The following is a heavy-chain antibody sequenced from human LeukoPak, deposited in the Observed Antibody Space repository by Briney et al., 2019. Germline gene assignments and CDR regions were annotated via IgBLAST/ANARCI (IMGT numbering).Heavy chain of an antibody. V-gene: IGHV4-4*07. J-gene: IGHJ5*02. CDR1: GGSISSYY. Sequence: SETLSLTCTVSGGSISSYYWSWIRQPAGKGLEWIGRIYTSGSTNYNPSLKSRVTMSVDTSKNQFSLKLSSVAAADTAVYYCAREWWDYNWFDPWGQGTLVTVSS. D-gene: IGHD2-15*01. CDR3: AREWWDYNWFDP. CDR2: IYTSGST.